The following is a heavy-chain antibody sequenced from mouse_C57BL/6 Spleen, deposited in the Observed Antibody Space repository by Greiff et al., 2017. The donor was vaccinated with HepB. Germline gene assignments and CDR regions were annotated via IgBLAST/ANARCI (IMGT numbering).Heavy chain of an antibody. J-gene: IGHJ4*01. D-gene: IGHD1-1*01. V-gene: IGHV1-12*01. CDR1: GYTFTSYN. CDR3: AKNYYGSSYDAMDY. CDR2: IYPGNGDT. Sequence: VQLQQSGAELVRPGASVKMSCKASGYTFTSYNMHWVKQTPRQGLEWIGAIYPGNGDTSYNQKFKGKATLTVDKSSSTAYMQLSSLTSEDSAVYFCAKNYYGSSYDAMDYWGQGTSVTVSS.